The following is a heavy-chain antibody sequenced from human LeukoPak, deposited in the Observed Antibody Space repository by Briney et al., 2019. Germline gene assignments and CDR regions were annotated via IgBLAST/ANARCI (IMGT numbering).Heavy chain of an antibody. CDR1: GGSISSGSYY. J-gene: IGHJ5*02. D-gene: IGHD6-13*01. CDR2: IYTSGST. V-gene: IGHV4-61*02. Sequence: SETLSPTCTVSGGSISSGSYYWSWIRQPAGKGLEWIGRIYTSGSTNYNPSLKSRVTISVDTSKNQFSLKLSSVTAADTAVYYCARVEYSSSWYAGNWFDPWGQGTLVTVSS. CDR3: ARVEYSSSWYAGNWFDP.